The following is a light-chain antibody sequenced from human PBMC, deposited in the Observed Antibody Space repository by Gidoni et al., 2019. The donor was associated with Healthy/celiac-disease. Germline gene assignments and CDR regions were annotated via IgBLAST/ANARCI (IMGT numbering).Light chain of an antibody. J-gene: IGKJ1*01. CDR1: QGISSY. Sequence: AIRMTKSPSSLSASTGDRVTITCRASQGISSYLAWYQQIPGKAPKLLIYAASTLQIGVPSRFSGSGSGTDFTLTISCLQSEDFATYYCQQYYSYPRTFGQGTKVEIK. V-gene: IGKV1-8*01. CDR3: QQYYSYPRT. CDR2: AAS.